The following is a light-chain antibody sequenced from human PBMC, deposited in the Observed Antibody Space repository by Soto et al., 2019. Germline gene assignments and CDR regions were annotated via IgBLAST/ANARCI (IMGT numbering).Light chain of an antibody. Sequence: QSVLTQPHSVSGSPGQSVTISCTGTGSDVGGYKHVSWYQHHPGKAPKLIIYDVTERPSGVPDRFSGSRSGNTASLTISGLQAEDEADYYCCSYTGSSSYVFGIGTKVTVL. CDR3: CSYTGSSSYV. V-gene: IGLV2-11*01. J-gene: IGLJ1*01. CDR2: DVT. CDR1: GSDVGGYKH.